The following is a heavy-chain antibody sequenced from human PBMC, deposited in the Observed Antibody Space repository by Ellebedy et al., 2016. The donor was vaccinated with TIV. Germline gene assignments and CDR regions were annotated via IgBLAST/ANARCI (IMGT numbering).Heavy chain of an antibody. V-gene: IGHV3-23*01. CDR3: AKGLRGAYYIYDAFDI. CDR2: VSASGTSK. D-gene: IGHD1-26*01. Sequence: GESLKISCAASGFTFSAYAMAWVRQAPGKGLEWVSGVSASGTSKYYADSVQGRFTISRDNSKNTVNLQMNSLRADDTAVYYCAKGLRGAYYIYDAFDIWGQGTMVPVSS. J-gene: IGHJ3*02. CDR1: GFTFSAYA.